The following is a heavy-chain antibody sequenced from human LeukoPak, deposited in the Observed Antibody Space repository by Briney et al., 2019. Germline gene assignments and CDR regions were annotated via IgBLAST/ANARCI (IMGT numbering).Heavy chain of an antibody. CDR1: GFPFNAYW. CDR2: ISSSSGYI. CDR3: ARVDSSGYGLDN. V-gene: IGHV3-21*01. Sequence: GSLRLSCAASGFPFNAYWMTWVRQAPGKGLEWVSSISSSSGYIYYADSVEGRFTISRDNAKNSLYLQMNSLRAEDTAVYSCARVDSSGYGLDNWGQGTLVTVSS. J-gene: IGHJ4*02. D-gene: IGHD3-22*01.